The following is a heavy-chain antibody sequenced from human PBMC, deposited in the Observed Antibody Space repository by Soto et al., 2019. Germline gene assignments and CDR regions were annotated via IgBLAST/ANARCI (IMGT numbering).Heavy chain of an antibody. Sequence: GSLRLSCAVYGGSFSGYYWSWIRQPPGKGLEWIGEINHSGSTNYNPSLKSRVTISVDTSKNQFSLKLSSVTAADTAVYYCARRRWFDPWGQGTLVTVSS. CDR2: INHSGST. CDR1: GGSFSGYY. J-gene: IGHJ5*02. V-gene: IGHV4-34*01. CDR3: ARRRWFDP.